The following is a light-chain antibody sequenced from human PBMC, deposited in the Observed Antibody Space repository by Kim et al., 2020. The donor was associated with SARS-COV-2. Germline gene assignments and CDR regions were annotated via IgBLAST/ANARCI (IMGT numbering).Light chain of an antibody. CDR2: DVS. CDR1: SSDVGGYNY. J-gene: IGLJ3*02. Sequence: QSALTQPRSVSGSPGQSVTISCTGTSSDVGGYNYVSWYQQHPGKAPKLMIYDVSKRPSGVPDRFSSSKSGNTASLTISGLQAEDEADYYCCSYAGSYWVFGGGTQLTVL. CDR3: CSYAGSYWV. V-gene: IGLV2-11*01.